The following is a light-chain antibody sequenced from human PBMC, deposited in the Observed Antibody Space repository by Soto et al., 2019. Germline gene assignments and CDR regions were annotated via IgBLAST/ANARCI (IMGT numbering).Light chain of an antibody. CDR2: GAS. Sequence: EIVLTQSPGTLSLSPGERATLSSRASQRVSSIYLAWYQQKPGQAPRLLIYGASSRATGIPDRFSGSGSGTDFTLTISRLDPEDFAVYYCQQYGSSPLTFGPGTKVDI. CDR3: QQYGSSPLT. V-gene: IGKV3-20*01. J-gene: IGKJ3*01. CDR1: QRVSSIY.